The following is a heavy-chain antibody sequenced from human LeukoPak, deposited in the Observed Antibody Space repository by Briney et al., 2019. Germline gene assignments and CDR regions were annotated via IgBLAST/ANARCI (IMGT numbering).Heavy chain of an antibody. CDR2: INTNTGNP. D-gene: IGHD6-13*01. CDR1: GYTFTSYA. J-gene: IGHJ6*02. Sequence: ASVKVSCKASGYTFTSYAMDWVRQAPGQGLEWMGWINTNTGNPTYAQGFTGRFVFSLDTSVSTAYLQISSLKAEDTAVYYCARMYSSRTVRYYYGMDVWGQGTTVTVSS. V-gene: IGHV7-4-1*02. CDR3: ARMYSSRTVRYYYGMDV.